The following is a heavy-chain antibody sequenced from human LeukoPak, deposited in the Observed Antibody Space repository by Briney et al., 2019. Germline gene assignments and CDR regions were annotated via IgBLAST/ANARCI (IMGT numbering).Heavy chain of an antibody. D-gene: IGHD2-8*01. CDR3: AKLGNGFHY. J-gene: IGHJ4*02. CDR2: IYASGST. V-gene: IGHV4-4*07. CDR1: GASISSYY. Sequence: SETLSLTCTVSGASISSYYWNWIRQPAGKGLEWIGRIYASGSTDYNPSLKSRVTMSIDTSKNQFSLKLTSLTAADTAVYYCAKLGNGFHYWGKGTLVTVSS.